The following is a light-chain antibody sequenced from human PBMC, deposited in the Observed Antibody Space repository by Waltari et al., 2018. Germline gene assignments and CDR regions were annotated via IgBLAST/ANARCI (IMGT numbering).Light chain of an antibody. Sequence: DIQLTQSPSFLSASVGARVTITCRASQGISGYLAWYQQRTGKGPKLLIYAASTLQSGVPSRFSGSGSGADFTLTISSLQPEDFATYFCQQFNAYPLTFGGGTKVEI. J-gene: IGKJ4*01. CDR1: QGISGY. CDR2: AAS. CDR3: QQFNAYPLT. V-gene: IGKV1-9*01.